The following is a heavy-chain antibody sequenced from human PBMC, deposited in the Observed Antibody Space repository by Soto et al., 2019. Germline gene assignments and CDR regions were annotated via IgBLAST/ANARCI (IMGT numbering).Heavy chain of an antibody. Sequence: GGSLRLSCTVSGFAFNNYGINWVRQAPGKGLEWVSSISKSDYTYYSDSVKGRFTISRDNAKNSVFLQVNTLRVEDTAVYYCAREDSIIIPAVSHFWGQGTLVTVSS. D-gene: IGHD2-2*01. CDR2: ISKSDYT. CDR1: GFAFNNYG. V-gene: IGHV3-21*01. J-gene: IGHJ4*02. CDR3: AREDSIIIPAVSHF.